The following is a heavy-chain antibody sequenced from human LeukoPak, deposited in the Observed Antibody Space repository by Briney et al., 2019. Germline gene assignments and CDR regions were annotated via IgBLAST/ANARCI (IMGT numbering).Heavy chain of an antibody. Sequence: GESLRLSCTASGFTFSNYGMHWVRQAPGKGLEWVAVISYDGSNEYYADSVKGRFTISRDNSKNTLFLQMNSLRPEDTAVYHCAKVALFSGYYPPFDYWGQGTLVTLSS. CDR3: AKVALFSGYYPPFDY. J-gene: IGHJ4*02. V-gene: IGHV3-30*18. CDR1: GFTFSNYG. D-gene: IGHD3-22*01. CDR2: ISYDGSNE.